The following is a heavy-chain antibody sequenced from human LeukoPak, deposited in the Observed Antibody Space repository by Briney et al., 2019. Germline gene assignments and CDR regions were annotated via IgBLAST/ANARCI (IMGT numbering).Heavy chain of an antibody. D-gene: IGHD2-2*01. CDR2: SNSDGSTT. J-gene: IGHJ4*02. Sequence: GGSLRLSCAASGFTFSAYWMHWVRQSPGKGLVWVARSNSDGSTTDYADSVKGRFTISKDIAKSTLYLQMDSLRAEDTAVYYCARVATTSSKWSLDYWGQGTLVTVSS. CDR1: GFTFSAYW. V-gene: IGHV3-74*01. CDR3: ARVATTSSKWSLDY.